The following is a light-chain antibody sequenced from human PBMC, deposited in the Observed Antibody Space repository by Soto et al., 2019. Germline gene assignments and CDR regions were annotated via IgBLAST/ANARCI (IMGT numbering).Light chain of an antibody. Sequence: QSVLTQPASVSGSPVQSITISCTGTSRDVGGYNFVSWYQQPPGKAPKLLIYDVSNRPSVVSNRFSGSKSGNTASLTISGLQAEDEADYYCNSYTSSSNLVFGGGTKLTVL. CDR1: SRDVGGYNF. CDR2: DVS. CDR3: NSYTSSSNLV. J-gene: IGLJ3*02. V-gene: IGLV2-14*01.